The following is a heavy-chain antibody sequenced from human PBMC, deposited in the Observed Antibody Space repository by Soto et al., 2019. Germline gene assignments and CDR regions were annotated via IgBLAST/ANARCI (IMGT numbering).Heavy chain of an antibody. J-gene: IGHJ4*02. CDR2: IHDSGST. CDR3: ARGVRRPRSWYSDY. CDR1: GESFSVSY. V-gene: IGHV4-34*01. D-gene: IGHD6-13*01. Sequence: ESLSLTCSVYGESFSVSYWSWIRQPPGKGLEWIGEIHDSGSTNYNPSLKSRLIISVDTSRNQFYLKLSSVTAADTAVYYCARGVRRPRSWYSDYWGQGTLVTVYS.